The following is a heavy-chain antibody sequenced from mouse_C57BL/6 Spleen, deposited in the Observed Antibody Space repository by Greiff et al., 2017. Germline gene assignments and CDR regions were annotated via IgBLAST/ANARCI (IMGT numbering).Heavy chain of an antibody. CDR1: GYTFTSYW. D-gene: IGHD2-4*01. V-gene: IGHV1-55*01. CDR3: ARKEVRYDYDAGWYYCDY. J-gene: IGHJ2*01. Sequence: QVQLQQPGAELVKPGASVKMSCKASGYTFTSYWITWVKQRPGQGLEWIGDIYPGSGSTNYNEKFKSKATLTVDTSSSTAYMQLSSLTSEDSAVYYCARKEVRYDYDAGWYYCDYWGQGTTLTVSS. CDR2: IYPGSGST.